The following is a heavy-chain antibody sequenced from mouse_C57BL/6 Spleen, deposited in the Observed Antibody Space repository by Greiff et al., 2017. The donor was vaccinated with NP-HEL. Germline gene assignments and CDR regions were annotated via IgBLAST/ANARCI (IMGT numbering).Heavy chain of an antibody. CDR1: GYAFSSSW. J-gene: IGHJ2*01. D-gene: IGHD1-1*01. Sequence: VQLQQSGPELVKPGASVKISCKASGYAFSSSWMNWVKQRPGKGLEWIGRIYPGDGDTNYNGKFKGKATLTADKSSSTAYMQLSSLTSEDSAVYFCARCYYYGSSYYFDDWGQGTTLTVSS. CDR3: ARCYYYGSSYYFDD. CDR2: IYPGDGDT. V-gene: IGHV1-82*01.